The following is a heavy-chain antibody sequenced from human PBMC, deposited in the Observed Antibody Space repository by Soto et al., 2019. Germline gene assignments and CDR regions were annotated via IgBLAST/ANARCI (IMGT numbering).Heavy chain of an antibody. D-gene: IGHD3-10*01. V-gene: IGHV3-33*01. J-gene: IGHJ4*02. CDR1: GFSFNSYG. CDR2: IWYDGSNK. Sequence: QVQLVESGGGVVQPGRSLRLSCAASGFSFNSYGMHWVRQAPGKGLEWVAIIWYDGSNKYYADSVKGRFTISRDNSKNTLYLQMNSLRAEDTAMYYCARDGGYGSGSREDYWSQGTLVTVSS. CDR3: ARDGGYGSGSREDY.